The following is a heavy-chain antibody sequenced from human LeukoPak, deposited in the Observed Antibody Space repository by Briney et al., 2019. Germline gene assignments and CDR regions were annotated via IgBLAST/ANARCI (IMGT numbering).Heavy chain of an antibody. CDR2: ITGSGGNT. D-gene: IGHD3-9*01. V-gene: IGHV3-23*01. CDR1: GFTFSNYA. J-gene: IGHJ4*02. Sequence: GGSLRLSCAATGFTFSNYAMSWVRQAPGKGLEWVSAITGSGGNTYYADSVKGRFTISRDNSKNTVFLRMNSLRAEDTAVYYCAKWGDYDVLTGYYVSDYWGQGTLVTVSS. CDR3: AKWGDYDVLTGYYVSDY.